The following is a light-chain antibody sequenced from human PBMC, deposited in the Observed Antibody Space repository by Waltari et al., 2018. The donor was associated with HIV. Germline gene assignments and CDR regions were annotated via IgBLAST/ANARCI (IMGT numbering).Light chain of an antibody. CDR1: RDISNH. Sequence: DIHMTQSPSSLSASVGDRVNITCQASRDISNHLNWYQQKPGTAPQLLIYDASNVETGIPSRFSGSGSGTDFTFTISSLQPEDSAIYSCQQYANVPWTFGQGTRVEIK. CDR2: DAS. V-gene: IGKV1-33*01. J-gene: IGKJ1*01. CDR3: QQYANVPWT.